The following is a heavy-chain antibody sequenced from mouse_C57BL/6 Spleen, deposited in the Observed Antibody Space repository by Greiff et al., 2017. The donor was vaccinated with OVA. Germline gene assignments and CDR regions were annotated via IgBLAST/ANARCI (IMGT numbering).Heavy chain of an antibody. CDR3: AKDAMDY. J-gene: IGHJ4*01. CDR2: ISSGSSTI. CDR1: GFTFSDSG. V-gene: IGHV5-17*01. Sequence: EVNVVESGGGLVKPGGSLKLSCAASGFTFSDSGMHWVRQAPEKGLEWVAYISSGSSTIYYADTVKGRFTISRDNAKNTLFLQMTSLRAGDTAMYYCAKDAMDYWGQGTSVTVSS.